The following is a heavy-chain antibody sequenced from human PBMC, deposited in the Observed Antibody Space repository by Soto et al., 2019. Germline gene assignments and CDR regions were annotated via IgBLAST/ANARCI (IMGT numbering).Heavy chain of an antibody. CDR1: GYTFTSYG. CDR2: ISAYNGNT. CDR3: ARELRVPRLGVVIMSGDAFDI. Sequence: ASVKVSCKASGYTFTSYGISWVRQAPGQGLEWMGWISAYNGNTNYAQKLQGRVTMTTDTSTSTAYMELRSLRSDDTAVYYCARELRVPRLGVVIMSGDAFDIWGQGTMVTVSS. J-gene: IGHJ3*02. V-gene: IGHV1-18*01. D-gene: IGHD3-3*01.